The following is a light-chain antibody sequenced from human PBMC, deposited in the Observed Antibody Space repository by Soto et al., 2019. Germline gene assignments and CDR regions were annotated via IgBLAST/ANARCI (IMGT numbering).Light chain of an antibody. Sequence: EIVMTQSPATLSASPGERATLSCRASQSVRGNLAWYQHKPGQAPRLLIYAASIRATGIAARFSGSGSGTEFTLTITSLQSEDFAVYYCQQYESWPPLTFGGGTKVEIK. V-gene: IGKV3-15*01. CDR3: QQYESWPPLT. J-gene: IGKJ4*01. CDR1: QSVRGN. CDR2: AAS.